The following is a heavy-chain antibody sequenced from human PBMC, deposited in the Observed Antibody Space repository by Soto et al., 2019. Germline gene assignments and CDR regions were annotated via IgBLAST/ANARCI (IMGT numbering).Heavy chain of an antibody. CDR1: VFSFTSYA. J-gene: IGHJ4*02. CDR3: AKDALPGDGWWLLDH. CDR2: LYGSGRGI. Sequence: PGGSLRLSCRCSVFSFTSYALACVRHSPGKGLECVAGLYGSGRGIEYADSVRGRFTISRDNSRNTVYLDMNYLRGDDTAVYYCAKDALPGDGWWLLDHWGRGTVVTGSS. D-gene: IGHD2-21*02. V-gene: IGHV3-23*05.